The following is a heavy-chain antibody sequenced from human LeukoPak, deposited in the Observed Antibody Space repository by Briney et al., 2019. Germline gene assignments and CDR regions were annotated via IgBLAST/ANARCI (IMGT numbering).Heavy chain of an antibody. CDR3: TLIQGWGSGSYYRDF. V-gene: IGHV3-15*01. D-gene: IGHD3-10*01. CDR2: VKSRSAGETT. J-gene: IGHJ4*02. Sequence: PGGSLRLSCAASGFSISNDWMSWVRQAPGKGLEWVARVKSRSAGETTDYAAPVKGRSTISRDDSKNTLYLQMNSLKTEATAVYYCTLIQGWGSGSYYRDFWGQGTLVTVSS. CDR1: GFSISNDW.